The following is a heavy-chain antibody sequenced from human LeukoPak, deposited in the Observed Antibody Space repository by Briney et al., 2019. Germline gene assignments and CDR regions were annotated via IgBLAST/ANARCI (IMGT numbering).Heavy chain of an antibody. CDR2: IYSGGST. J-gene: IGHJ5*02. CDR3: ARAYGDYDAWFDP. CDR1: GFTVSSNY. Sequence: GGSLRLSCAASGFTVSSNYMSWVRQAPGKGLEWVSVIYSGGSTYYADSVKGRFTISRHNSKNTLYLQMNSLRAEVTAVYYCARAYGDYDAWFDPWGQGTLVTVSS. V-gene: IGHV3-53*04. D-gene: IGHD4-17*01.